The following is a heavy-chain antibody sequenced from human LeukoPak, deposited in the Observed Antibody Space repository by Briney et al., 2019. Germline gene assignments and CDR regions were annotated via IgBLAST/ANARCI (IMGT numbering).Heavy chain of an antibody. CDR2: IIPIFGTA. J-gene: IGHJ6*03. D-gene: IGHD5-12*01. CDR1: RGTFSSYA. Sequence: ASVKVSCKASRGTFSSYAISWVRQAPGQGLEWMGGIIPIFGTANYAQKFQGRVTITADKSTSTAYMELSSLRSEDTAVYYCARAGYSGSLLHYYYMDVWGKGTTVTVSS. V-gene: IGHV1-69*06. CDR3: ARAGYSGSLLHYYYMDV.